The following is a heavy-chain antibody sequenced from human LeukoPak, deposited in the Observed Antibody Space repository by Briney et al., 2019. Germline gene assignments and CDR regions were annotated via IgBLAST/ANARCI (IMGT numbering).Heavy chain of an antibody. CDR3: ARDLSSGWYNYFDY. CDR1: GGSISSYY. J-gene: IGHJ4*02. D-gene: IGHD6-19*01. V-gene: IGHV4-59*01. CDR2: IYYSGST. Sequence: SETLSPTCTVSGGSISSYYWSWIRQPPGKGLEWIGYIYYSGSTYYNPSLKSRVTISVDTSKNQFSLKLSSVTAADTAVYYCARDLSSGWYNYFDYWGQGTLVTVSS.